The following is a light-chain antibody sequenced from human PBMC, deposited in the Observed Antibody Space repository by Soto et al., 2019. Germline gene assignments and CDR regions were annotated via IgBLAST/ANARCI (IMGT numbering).Light chain of an antibody. J-gene: IGKJ1*01. CDR2: AAS. CDR3: QQYYSFPWT. Sequence: DIQMTQSPSSLSASVRDRVTITCRASQSISSYLNWYQQKPGKAPELLIYAASTLQSGVPSRFSGSGSGTDFTLTISCLQSEDFATYYCQQYYSFPWTFGQGTKVDI. V-gene: IGKV1-39*01. CDR1: QSISSY.